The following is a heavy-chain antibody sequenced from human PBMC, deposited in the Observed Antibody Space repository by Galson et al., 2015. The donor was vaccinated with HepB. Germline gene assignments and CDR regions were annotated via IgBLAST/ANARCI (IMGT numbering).Heavy chain of an antibody. J-gene: IGHJ4*02. V-gene: IGHV4-59*01. CDR2: IYHTGSS. CDR3: ARSRWGFGGTTDYFDF. CDR1: GGSISGYF. D-gene: IGHD1-1*01. Sequence: ETLSLTCTVSGGSISGYFWSWIRQPPGKGLEWIGYIYHTGSSNYNPSLSSRVTISADTSKKEVSLKLSSVIAADTAVYYCARSRWGFGGTTDYFDFWGQGTLVTVSS.